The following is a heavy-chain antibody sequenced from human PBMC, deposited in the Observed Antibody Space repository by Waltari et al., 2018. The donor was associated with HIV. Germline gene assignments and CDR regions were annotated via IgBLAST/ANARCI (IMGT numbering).Heavy chain of an antibody. Sequence: QVQLVQSGAEVKKPGASVKISCKASGYTFTGYYMPWVRQAPGQGLEWMGGNKPDNGGTKYAQKFQGRATMTMDTSISTAYMELSRLRSDDTAVYYCARDISNGGSCYSYYFDYWGQGTLVTVSS. D-gene: IGHD2-15*01. CDR3: ARDISNGGSCYSYYFDY. J-gene: IGHJ4*02. V-gene: IGHV1-2*02. CDR1: GYTFTGYY. CDR2: NKPDNGGT.